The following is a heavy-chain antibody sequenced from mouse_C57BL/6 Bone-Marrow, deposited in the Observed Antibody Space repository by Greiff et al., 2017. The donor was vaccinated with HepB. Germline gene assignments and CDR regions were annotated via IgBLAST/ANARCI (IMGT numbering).Heavy chain of an antibody. D-gene: IGHD1-1*01. Sequence: EVNLVESGGGLVKPGGSLKLSCAASGFTFSDYGMHWVRQAPEKGLEWVAYISSGSSTIYYADTVKGRFTISRDNAKNTLFLQMTSLRSEDTAMYYCARAYYYGSSYGRFDYWGQGTTLTVSS. CDR1: GFTFSDYG. J-gene: IGHJ2*01. V-gene: IGHV5-17*01. CDR2: ISSGSSTI. CDR3: ARAYYYGSSYGRFDY.